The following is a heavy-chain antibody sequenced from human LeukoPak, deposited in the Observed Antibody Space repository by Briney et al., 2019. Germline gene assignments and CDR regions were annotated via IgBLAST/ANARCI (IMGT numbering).Heavy chain of an antibody. Sequence: SVKVSCKASGGTFSSYAISWVRQAPGQGLEWMGGIIPIFGTANYAQKFQGRVTITADESTSTAYMELSSLRSEDTAVYYCARDKTEQLDDYFDYWGQGTLVTVSS. CDR1: GGTFSSYA. D-gene: IGHD6-6*01. J-gene: IGHJ4*02. CDR2: IIPIFGTA. CDR3: ARDKTEQLDDYFDY. V-gene: IGHV1-69*13.